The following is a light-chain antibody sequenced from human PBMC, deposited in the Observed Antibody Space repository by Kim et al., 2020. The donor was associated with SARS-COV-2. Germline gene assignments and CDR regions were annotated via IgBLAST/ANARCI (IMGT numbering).Light chain of an antibody. CDR3: QAWGSSTIF. CDR1: KLGNKY. Sequence: SYELTQPPSVSVSPGQTAIITCSGDKLGNKYVCWYQVKPGQSPVQVISEDNKRPSGIPERFSGSNSGNTTTLTISGTQAIDEAEYYCQAWGSSTIFFGGG. J-gene: IGLJ2*01. CDR2: EDN. V-gene: IGLV3-1*01.